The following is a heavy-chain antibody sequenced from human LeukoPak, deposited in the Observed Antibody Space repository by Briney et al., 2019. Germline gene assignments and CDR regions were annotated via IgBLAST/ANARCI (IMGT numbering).Heavy chain of an antibody. CDR1: GFTVSSNY. CDR2: IYSGGST. J-gene: IGHJ4*02. D-gene: IGHD2-2*01. Sequence: GGSLRLSCAASGFTVSSNYMRWVRQAPGKGLEWVSVIYSGGSTYYADSVKGRFTISRDNSKNTLYLQMNSLSAEDTAVYYCARASGYQRGPLGYWGQGTLVTVSS. V-gene: IGHV3-66*01. CDR3: ARASGYQRGPLGY.